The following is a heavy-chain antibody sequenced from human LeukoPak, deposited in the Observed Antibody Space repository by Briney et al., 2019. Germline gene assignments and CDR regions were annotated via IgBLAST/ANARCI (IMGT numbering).Heavy chain of an antibody. J-gene: IGHJ4*02. CDR3: VSSRDGYNYGDDY. D-gene: IGHD5-24*01. Sequence: GGSLRLSCAASGFTFSSYGMHWVRQAPGKGLEWVAVISYDGSNKYYADSVKGRFTISRDNSKNTLYLQMNSLRAEDTAVYYCVSSRDGYNYGDDYWGQGTLVTVSS. CDR1: GFTFSSYG. V-gene: IGHV3-30*03. CDR2: ISYDGSNK.